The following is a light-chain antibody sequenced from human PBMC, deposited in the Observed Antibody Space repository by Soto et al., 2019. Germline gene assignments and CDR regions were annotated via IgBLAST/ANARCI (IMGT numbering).Light chain of an antibody. CDR3: QQYGSSPGT. Sequence: EIVLTQSPGTLSLSLGERATLSCRASQSVSSSYLAWYQQKPGQAPRLLIYGASSRATGIPDRFSGSGSGTDFTLTISRLEPEDIEVYYCQQYGSSPGTFGQGTKVDIK. CDR1: QSVSSSY. CDR2: GAS. J-gene: IGKJ1*01. V-gene: IGKV3-20*01.